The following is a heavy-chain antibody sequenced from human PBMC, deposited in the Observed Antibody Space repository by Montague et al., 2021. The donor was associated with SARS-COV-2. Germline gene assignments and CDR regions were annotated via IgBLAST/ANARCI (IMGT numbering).Heavy chain of an antibody. CDR1: GGSISSSSYY. J-gene: IGHJ2*01. CDR2: IYHSGST. D-gene: IGHD3-10*01. Sequence: SETLSLTCTVSGGSISSSSYYWGWIRQPPGKGLEWIGNIYHSGSTNYNPSLKSRVTISIDKSKNQFSLKLSSVTAADTAVYYCAREFRTYGYGGQYWYFDLWGRGTLVTVSS. V-gene: IGHV4-39*07. CDR3: AREFRTYGYGGQYWYFDL.